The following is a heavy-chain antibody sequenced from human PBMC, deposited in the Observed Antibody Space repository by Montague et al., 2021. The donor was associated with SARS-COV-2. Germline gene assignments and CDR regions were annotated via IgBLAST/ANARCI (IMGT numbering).Heavy chain of an antibody. D-gene: IGHD6-19*01. V-gene: IGHV4-39*01. J-gene: IGHJ4*02. Sequence: SETLSLTCTVAGDSIRSSCYYWGWIRQPPWRGLEWIGSIYYDGSTYYNPSFKCRVTVSVDTSKTQFSLKLCSVTAPDSAVYSFVRRVHPAFGSGAIDYWGQGTLVTVSS. CDR1: GDSIRSSCYY. CDR3: VRRVHPAFGSGAIDY. CDR2: IYYDGST.